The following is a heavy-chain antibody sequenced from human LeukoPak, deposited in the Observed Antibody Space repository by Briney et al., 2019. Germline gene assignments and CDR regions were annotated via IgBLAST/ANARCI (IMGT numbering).Heavy chain of an antibody. CDR2: IIPILGIA. Sequence: SVHVSCKASGYIFTSYYMHWVRQAPGQGLEWMGRIIPILGIANYAQKFQGRVTITADKSTSTAYMELSSLRSEDTAVYYCVLDGDYRYFGYWGQGTLVTVSS. CDR3: VLDGDYRYFGY. D-gene: IGHD4-17*01. CDR1: GYIFTSYY. V-gene: IGHV1-69*10. J-gene: IGHJ4*02.